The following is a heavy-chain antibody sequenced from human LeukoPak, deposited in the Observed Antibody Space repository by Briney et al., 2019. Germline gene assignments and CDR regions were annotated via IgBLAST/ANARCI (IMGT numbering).Heavy chain of an antibody. CDR3: AKAVYGDFQSTVDY. V-gene: IGHV3-9*01. CDR2: VSWNSGNV. J-gene: IGHJ4*02. D-gene: IGHD4-17*01. Sequence: QPGGSLRLSCAASGFSFEDYAMPWVRHPPGKGLEWVSGVSWNSGNVGYADSVKGRFTISRDNAKNFLYLQMSSLRAEDTALYYCAKAVYGDFQSTVDYWGRGTLVTVSS. CDR1: GFSFEDYA.